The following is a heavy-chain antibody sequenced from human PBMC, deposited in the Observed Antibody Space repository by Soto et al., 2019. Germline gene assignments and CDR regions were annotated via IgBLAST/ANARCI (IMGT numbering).Heavy chain of an antibody. CDR2: IIPILGIA. CDR3: ARGDSSSPNYYYYYYMDV. D-gene: IGHD6-6*01. J-gene: IGHJ6*03. V-gene: IGHV1-69*02. CDR1: GGTFSSYT. Sequence: QVQLVQSGAEVKKPGSSVKVSCKASGGTFSSYTISWVRQAPGQGLEWMGRIIPILGIANYAQKFQGRVTITADKYTSTAYMELSSLRSEETAVYYCARGDSSSPNYYYYYYMDVWGKGTTVTVSS.